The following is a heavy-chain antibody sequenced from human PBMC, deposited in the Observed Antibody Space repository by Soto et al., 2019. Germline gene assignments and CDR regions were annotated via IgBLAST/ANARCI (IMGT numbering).Heavy chain of an antibody. CDR1: GGIFKTDA. D-gene: IGHD5-18*01. CDR3: VRDLTLGYRSGGDGFDV. J-gene: IGHJ3*01. V-gene: IGHV1-69*01. CDR2: LTPLYGTA. Sequence: QVHLEQSGAEVKKPGSSVKVSCKASGGIFKTDAVAWVRQAPGQGLEWVGGLTPLYGTANYAQKFQGRVTITADESTGAAYMEVSSLRAEDTAVYYCVRDLTLGYRSGGDGFDVWGQATMVTVSS.